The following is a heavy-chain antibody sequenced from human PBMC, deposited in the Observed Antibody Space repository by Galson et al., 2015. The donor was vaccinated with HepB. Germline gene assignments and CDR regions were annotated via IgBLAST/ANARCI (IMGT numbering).Heavy chain of an antibody. CDR1: GFTFSDYY. V-gene: IGHV3-72*01. J-gene: IGHJ4*02. CDR3: SRTLPGIDLDY. CDR2: VRHKARRYTT. Sequence: SLRLSYAASGFTFSDYYMEWVRQAPGKGLEWVGRVRHKARRYTTDYVASVEGRFTISRDDSKNSLYLQMDSLKTEDTAVYYCSRTLPGIDLDYWGQGTLVTVSS. D-gene: IGHD3-3*02.